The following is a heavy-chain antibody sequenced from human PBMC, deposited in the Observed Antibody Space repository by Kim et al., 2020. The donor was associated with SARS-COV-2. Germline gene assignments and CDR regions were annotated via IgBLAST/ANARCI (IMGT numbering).Heavy chain of an antibody. J-gene: IGHJ6*02. CDR1: GDSVSSNSAA. Sequence: SQTLSLTCAISGDSVSSNSAAWNWLRQSPSRGLEWLGRTYYRSKWYNDYAVSVKSRITINPDTSKNQFSLQLNSVTPEDTAVYYCARTPHLPPEAAVASYYYYYYGMDVWGQGTTVTVSS. D-gene: IGHD6-19*01. CDR2: TYYRSKWYN. V-gene: IGHV6-1*01. CDR3: ARTPHLPPEAAVASYYYYYYGMDV.